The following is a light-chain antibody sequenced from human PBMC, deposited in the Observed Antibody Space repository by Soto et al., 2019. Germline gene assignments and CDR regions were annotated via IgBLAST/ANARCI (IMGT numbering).Light chain of an antibody. CDR1: TSNIGAGYD. V-gene: IGLV1-40*01. Sequence: QSVLTQPPSVSGAPGQRVTISCTGSTSNIGAGYDVHWYQQFPGTAPKLLIFGNINRLSGVPDRFSASKSDTSASLAITGLQPGDEADYYCQSYDSNLSGVVFGGGTKLTVL. J-gene: IGLJ2*01. CDR3: QSYDSNLSGVV. CDR2: GNI.